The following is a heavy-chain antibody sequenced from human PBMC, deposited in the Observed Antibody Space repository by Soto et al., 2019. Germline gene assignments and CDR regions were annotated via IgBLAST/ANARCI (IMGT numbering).Heavy chain of an antibody. CDR2: IFHSGTT. CDR1: GVSIISSNW. Sequence: QVQLQESGPGLVKPSGTLSLTCAVSGVSIISSNWWNWVRQPPGKGLEWIGEIFHSGTTNYSPSLTSRVTISVAESKNQFSLKLTSVTAADTAVYYCARGYGTYYHAFDIWGQGTMVTVSS. J-gene: IGHJ3*02. D-gene: IGHD1-26*01. V-gene: IGHV4-4*02. CDR3: ARGYGTYYHAFDI.